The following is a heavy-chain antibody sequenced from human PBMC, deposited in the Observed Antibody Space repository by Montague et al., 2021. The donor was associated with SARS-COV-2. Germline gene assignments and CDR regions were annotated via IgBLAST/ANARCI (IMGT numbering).Heavy chain of an antibody. CDR3: SRGGGNILTNYYYYYYLDV. CDR1: GGSFSGWY. Sequence: SETLSLTCTVYGGSFSGWYGSWVRQPPGKGLEWIGEINRRGNTIYNPSLKSRVTISEDTSKSQFSLKLSSVTAADTAAYYCSRGGGNILTNYYYYYYLDVWGTGTTVTVSS. D-gene: IGHD4-23*01. V-gene: IGHV4-34*01. CDR2: INRRGNT. J-gene: IGHJ6*03.